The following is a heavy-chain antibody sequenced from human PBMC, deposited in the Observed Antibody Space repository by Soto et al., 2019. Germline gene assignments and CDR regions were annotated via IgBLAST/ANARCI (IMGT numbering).Heavy chain of an antibody. Sequence: AAVKVSCKASGYTFTGYYMHWVRQAPGQGLEWMGWINPNSGGTNYAQKFQGRVTMTRDTSISTAYMELSRLRSDDTAVYYCARFTIFGVVLDYWGQGTLVTVSS. V-gene: IGHV1-2*02. J-gene: IGHJ4*02. CDR1: GYTFTGYY. CDR3: ARFTIFGVVLDY. D-gene: IGHD3-3*01. CDR2: INPNSGGT.